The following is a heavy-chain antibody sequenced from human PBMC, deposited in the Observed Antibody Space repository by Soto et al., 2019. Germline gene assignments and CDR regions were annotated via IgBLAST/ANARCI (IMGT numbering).Heavy chain of an antibody. CDR1: WGTIGNRGCC. V-gene: IGHV4-31*03. D-gene: IGHD5-12*01. CDR3: ACGYGDYYYGMGV. J-gene: IGHJ6*02. Sequence: IISLRSSVVWGTIGNRGCCRICNRNHPGKSLEWIGYIYYSGSTYYNPSLKSRVTISVDTSKNQFSLKLSSVTAADTAVYYCACGYGDYYYGMGVWGQPTTGTLSS. CDR2: IYYSGST.